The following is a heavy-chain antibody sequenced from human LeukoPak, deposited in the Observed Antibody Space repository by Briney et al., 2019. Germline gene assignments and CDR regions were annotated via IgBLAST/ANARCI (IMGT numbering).Heavy chain of an antibody. Sequence: GGSLRLSCAASGFTFSSYAMSWVRQAPGKGLEWVSAISGSGGSTYYADSVKGRFTISRDNSKNTLYLQMNSLRAEDTAVYYCAKDPRSNYRYGMDVWGQGTTVTVSS. CDR1: GFTFSSYA. D-gene: IGHD4-11*01. CDR3: AKDPRSNYRYGMDV. CDR2: ISGSGGST. V-gene: IGHV3-23*01. J-gene: IGHJ6*02.